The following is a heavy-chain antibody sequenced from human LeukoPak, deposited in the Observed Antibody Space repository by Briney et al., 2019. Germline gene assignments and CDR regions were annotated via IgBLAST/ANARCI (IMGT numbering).Heavy chain of an antibody. V-gene: IGHV3-13*01. J-gene: IGHJ4*02. Sequence: GGSLRLSCAASGFTFSSYDMHWVRQATGKGLEWVSAIGTAGDTYYPGSVKGRFTISRDNAKNTLYLQMNGLRAEDTAVYYCARDGILGSHDYWGQGTLVTVSS. D-gene: IGHD3-3*02. CDR3: ARDGILGSHDY. CDR2: IGTAGDT. CDR1: GFTFSSYD.